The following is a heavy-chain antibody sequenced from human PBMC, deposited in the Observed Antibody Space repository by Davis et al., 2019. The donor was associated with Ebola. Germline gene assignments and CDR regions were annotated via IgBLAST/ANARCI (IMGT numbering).Heavy chain of an antibody. CDR3: ARGRSGYCSGGSCQTPY. J-gene: IGHJ4*02. V-gene: IGHV3-21*01. CDR1: GFTFSSYS. D-gene: IGHD2-15*01. Sequence: GESLKISCAASGFTFSSYSMIWVRQAPGKGLEWVSSISSSSSYIYYADSVKGRFTISRDNAKNSLYLQMNSLRAEDTAVYYCARGRSGYCSGGSCQTPYWGQGTLVTVSS. CDR2: ISSSSSYI.